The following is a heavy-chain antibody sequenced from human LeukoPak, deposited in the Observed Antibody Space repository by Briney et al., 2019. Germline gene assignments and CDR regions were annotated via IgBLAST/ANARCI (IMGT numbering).Heavy chain of an antibody. D-gene: IGHD7-27*01. Sequence: PGGSLRLSCADSGVSFSDSLMSWVRQAPGKGPEWVANIKEDESQEHYADSVKGRFTVSRDNAKNALFLQMNSLRVEDTAVYYCATYKNWVAGDVWGQGTTVSVSS. CDR3: ATYKNWVAGDV. CDR1: GVSFSDSL. J-gene: IGHJ6*02. CDR2: IKEDESQE. V-gene: IGHV3-7*01.